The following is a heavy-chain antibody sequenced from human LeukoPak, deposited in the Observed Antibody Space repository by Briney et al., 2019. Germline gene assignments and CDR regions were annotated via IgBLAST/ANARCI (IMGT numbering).Heavy chain of an antibody. J-gene: IGHJ5*02. CDR1: GYTFTDYD. CDR3: ARGGWSLGYCSSSSCLDWFDP. D-gene: IGHD2-2*01. Sequence: GASVKVSCKASGYTFTDYDMHWVRQAPGQGLEWMGWINPNSGGTNYAQEFQGRVTMTRDTSISTAYMELSRLRSDDTAVYYCARGGWSLGYCSSSSCLDWFDPWGQGTLVTVSS. CDR2: INPNSGGT. V-gene: IGHV1-2*02.